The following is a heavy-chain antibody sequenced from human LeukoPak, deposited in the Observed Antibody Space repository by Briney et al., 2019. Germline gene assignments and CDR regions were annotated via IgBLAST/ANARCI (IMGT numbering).Heavy chain of an antibody. V-gene: IGHV3-48*04. J-gene: IGHJ4*02. CDR3: AKSLDN. CDR2: ITDRSKTT. CDR1: GFTFRSYS. Sequence: GGSLRLSCVASGFTFRSYSMNWVRQAPGKGLEFISYITDRSKTTYYADSVKGRFTISRDNAKNSVYLQMNNLRAEDTAVYYCAKSLDNWGQGILVTVSS.